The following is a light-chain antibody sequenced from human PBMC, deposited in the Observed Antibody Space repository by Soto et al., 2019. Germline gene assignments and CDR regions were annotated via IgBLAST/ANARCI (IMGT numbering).Light chain of an antibody. CDR3: QQSYNMPRT. CDR2: DAS. J-gene: IGKJ1*01. Sequence: DIQMTQSPSSLSASVGDRVTITCRSSQTISTFLHWFQQKPGKAPNLLIYDASSLQSGVPSRFSGSGSGTDFTLTISSLQPEDFATYYCQQSYNMPRTFGQGTNVDI. V-gene: IGKV1-39*01. CDR1: QTISTF.